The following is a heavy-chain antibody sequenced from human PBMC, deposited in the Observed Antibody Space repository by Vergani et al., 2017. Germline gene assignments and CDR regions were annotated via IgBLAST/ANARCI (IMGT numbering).Heavy chain of an antibody. CDR2: IIPIFGTA. D-gene: IGHD2-21*02. CDR3: ARDSITTYCGGDCYAYWYFDL. CDR1: GGTFSSYA. V-gene: IGHV1-69*01. J-gene: IGHJ2*01. Sequence: QVQLVQSGAEVKKPGSSVKVSCKASGGTFSSYAISWVRQAPGQGLEWMGGIIPIFGTANYAQKFQGRVTITADESTSTAYMELSSLRSEDTAVYYCARDSITTYCGGDCYAYWYFDLWGRGTLVTVSS.